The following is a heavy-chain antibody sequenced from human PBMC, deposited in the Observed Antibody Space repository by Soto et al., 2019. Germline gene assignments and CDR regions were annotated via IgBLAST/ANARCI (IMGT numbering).Heavy chain of an antibody. Sequence: GESLKISCAASGFTFNNYAMNWFRQAPGKGLEWVSTVSGSASTSYSADSVKGRFTISRDNSKSSLYLQMNSLRAEDTAVYYCAKSNWAGATDYWGQGTLVTVSS. V-gene: IGHV3-23*01. J-gene: IGHJ4*02. D-gene: IGHD2-8*01. CDR3: AKSNWAGATDY. CDR1: GFTFNNYA. CDR2: VSGSASTS.